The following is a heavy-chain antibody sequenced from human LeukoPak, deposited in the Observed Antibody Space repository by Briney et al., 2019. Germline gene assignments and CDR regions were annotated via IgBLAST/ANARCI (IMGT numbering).Heavy chain of an antibody. D-gene: IGHD3-22*01. CDR3: ARGRGSSGSYYFDY. CDR2: INHSGST. CDR1: GGSFSGYY. Sequence: KPSETLSLTCAVYGGSFSGYYWSWIRQPPGKGLEWIGEINHSGSTNYNPSLKSRVTISVDTSKNQFSLKLSSVTAADTAVYYCARGRGSSGSYYFDYWGQGTLVTVSS. J-gene: IGHJ4*02. V-gene: IGHV4-34*01.